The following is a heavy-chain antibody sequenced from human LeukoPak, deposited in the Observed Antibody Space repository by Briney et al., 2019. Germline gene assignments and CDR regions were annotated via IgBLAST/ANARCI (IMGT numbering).Heavy chain of an antibody. CDR3: ARDLGYYDSSGYYYGSSYYYYYGMDV. D-gene: IGHD3-22*01. CDR1: GFTSSSYE. V-gene: IGHV3-48*03. CDR2: ISSSGSTI. Sequence: QPGGSLRLSCAASGFTSSSYEMNWVRQAPGKGLEWVSYISSSGSTIYYADSVKGRFTISRDNAKNSLYLQMNSLRAEDTAVYYCARDLGYYDSSGYYYGSSYYYYYGMDVWGQGTTVTVSS. J-gene: IGHJ6*02.